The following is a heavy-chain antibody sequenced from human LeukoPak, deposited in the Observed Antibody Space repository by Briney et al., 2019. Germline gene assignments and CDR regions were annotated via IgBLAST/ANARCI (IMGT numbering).Heavy chain of an antibody. D-gene: IGHD5-12*01. CDR1: VYTFSNFG. CDR2: ISGRQGNT. J-gene: IGHJ4*02. Sequence: ASVKFSCKTSVYTFSNFGITWVRQAPGQGLEWMGCISGRQGNTKYAQNFQRRVTVTIDISTTTPYRDVRTLRSADAAIYFCARSDVGTITAGPFEYWGQGTLVAVSS. CDR3: ARSDVGTITAGPFEY. V-gene: IGHV1-18*01.